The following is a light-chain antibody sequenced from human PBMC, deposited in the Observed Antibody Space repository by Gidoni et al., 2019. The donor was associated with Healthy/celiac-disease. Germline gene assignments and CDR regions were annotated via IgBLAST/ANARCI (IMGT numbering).Light chain of an antibody. CDR1: QSLMASDDGNTY. V-gene: IGKV2-40*01. CDR2: TLS. CDR3: MQRIEFPSS. J-gene: IGKJ5*01. Sequence: DIVMTQTALSLPATPGEPAAISCRCSQSLMASDDGNTYLDRYLQKPGQSPPLLISTLSYRASGVPDRFSGSGSGTDFTLKISRVEAEGVGVYYCMQRIEFPSSFGQGTRLEIK.